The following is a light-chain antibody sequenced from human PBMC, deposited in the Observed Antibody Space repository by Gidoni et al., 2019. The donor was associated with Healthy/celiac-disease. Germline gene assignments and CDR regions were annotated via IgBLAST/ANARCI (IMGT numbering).Light chain of an antibody. J-gene: IGKJ3*01. CDR3: QHYGSSQFT. V-gene: IGKV3-20*01. CDR1: QSVSSSF. CDR2: GAS. Sequence: IVLTQSPGTLSLSPGERATLSCRASQSVSSSFLAWYQQKPGQAPRLLIYGASSRATGIPDRFSGSGSGTDFTLSISRLEPEDFAVYYCQHYGSSQFTFGPGTKVDIK.